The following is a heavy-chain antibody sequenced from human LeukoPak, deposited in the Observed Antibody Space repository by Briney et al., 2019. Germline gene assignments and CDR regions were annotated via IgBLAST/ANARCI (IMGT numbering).Heavy chain of an antibody. D-gene: IGHD3-9*01. CDR1: GFTFRSYA. Sequence: GGSLRLSCEASGFTFRSYAMSWVRQAPGKGLEWVSTISGSGGSTYYADSVKGRFTISRDNSKNTLYLQMNSLRAEDTAVYYCAKEVEDNILTAYYFWGQGTLVTVSS. J-gene: IGHJ4*02. CDR3: AKEVEDNILTAYYF. V-gene: IGHV3-23*01. CDR2: ISGSGGST.